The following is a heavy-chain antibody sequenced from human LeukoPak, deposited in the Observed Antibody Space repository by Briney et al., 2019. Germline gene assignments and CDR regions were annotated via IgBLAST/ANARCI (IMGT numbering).Heavy chain of an antibody. CDR1: GGSFSRYY. CDR2: INHRGDT. Sequence: SETLSLTCAVYGGSFSRYYWSWIRQSPGKGLEWIAEINHRGDTNHNPSVKSRVTISVDTSQNQFSLKVTSLTAADTAVYFCARGPTISETGYFDYWGQGTLVTVSS. J-gene: IGHJ4*03. CDR3: ARGPTISETGYFDY. D-gene: IGHD1-1*01. V-gene: IGHV4-34*01.